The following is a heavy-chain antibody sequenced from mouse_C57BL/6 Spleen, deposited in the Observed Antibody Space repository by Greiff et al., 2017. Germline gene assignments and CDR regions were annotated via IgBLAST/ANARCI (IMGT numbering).Heavy chain of an antibody. CDR1: GYTFTSYD. D-gene: IGHD2-3*01. V-gene: IGHV1-85*01. CDR2: IYPRDGST. CDR3: AREDIYDGYPRDAMDY. J-gene: IGHJ4*01. Sequence: QVQLQQSGPELVKPGASVKLSCKASGYTFTSYDINWVKQRPGQGLEWIGWIYPRDGSTKYNEKFKGKATLTVDTSSSTAYMELHSLTSEDSAVYFCAREDIYDGYPRDAMDYWGQGTSVTVSS.